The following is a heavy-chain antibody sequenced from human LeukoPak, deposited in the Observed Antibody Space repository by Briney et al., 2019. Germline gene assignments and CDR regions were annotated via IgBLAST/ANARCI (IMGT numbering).Heavy chain of an antibody. CDR2: ISYDGSNK. D-gene: IGHD2-2*01. V-gene: IGHV3-30*04. J-gene: IGHJ4*02. CDR1: GFTFSSYA. CDR3: ASSRAYFDY. Sequence: SCKASGFTFSSYAMHWVRQAPGKGLEWVAVISYDGSNKYYADSVKGRFTISRDNSKNTLYLQMNSLRAEDTAVYYCASSRAYFDYWGQGTLVTVSS.